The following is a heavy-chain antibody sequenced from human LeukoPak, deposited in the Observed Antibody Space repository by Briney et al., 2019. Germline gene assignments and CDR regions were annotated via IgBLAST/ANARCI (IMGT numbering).Heavy chain of an antibody. CDR1: GGSLSSGSYY. CDR3: AREYYYGSGSYPYFDY. Sequence: PSETLSLTCSVSGGSLSSGSYYWSWIRQPPGKGLEWIGYIYYSGSTNYNPSLKRRVTISVDTSKNQFSLKLSSVTAADTAVYYCAREYYYGSGSYPYFDYWGQGTLVTVSS. V-gene: IGHV4-61*01. J-gene: IGHJ4*02. CDR2: IYYSGST. D-gene: IGHD3-10*01.